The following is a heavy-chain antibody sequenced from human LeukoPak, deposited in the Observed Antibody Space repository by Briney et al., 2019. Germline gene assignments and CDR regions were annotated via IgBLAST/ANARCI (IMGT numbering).Heavy chain of an antibody. D-gene: IGHD3-10*01. CDR1: GGSISSYY. CDR3: ARVTYNGYQHFDY. CDR2: IHHRGTT. J-gene: IGHJ4*02. Sequence: SETLSLTCTVSGGSISSYYWSWIRQPPGKGLEWIGEIHHRGTTYYNPSLRSRVTISVDTSKSQFSLRLTSVTAADTAVYYCARVTYNGYQHFDYWGQGNLVTVS. V-gene: IGHV4-59*12.